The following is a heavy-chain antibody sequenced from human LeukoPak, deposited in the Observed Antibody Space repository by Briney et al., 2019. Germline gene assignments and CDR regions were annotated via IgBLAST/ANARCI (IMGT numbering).Heavy chain of an antibody. V-gene: IGHV3-30*02. CDR1: GFTFSSYG. D-gene: IGHD4-23*01. CDR3: AKDCGGNSPSDAFDI. CDR2: IRYDGSNK. Sequence: PGGSLRLSCAASGFTFSSYGMHWVRQAPGKGLEWVAFIRYDGSNKYYADSVKGRFTISRDNSKNTLYLQMNSLRAEDTAVYYCAKDCGGNSPSDAFDIWGQGTMVTVSS. J-gene: IGHJ3*02.